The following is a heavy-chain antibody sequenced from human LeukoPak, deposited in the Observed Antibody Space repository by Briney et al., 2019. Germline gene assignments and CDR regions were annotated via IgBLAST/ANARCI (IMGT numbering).Heavy chain of an antibody. Sequence: PGGSLRLSRAASGFTISDYWMHWVRQAPGKGLVWVSRSNSDGSSISYADSVKGRFTISRDIAKNTLYLQMNSLRDEDTGVYYCARDWSFDYWGQGTLVTVSS. V-gene: IGHV3-74*01. D-gene: IGHD2-8*02. J-gene: IGHJ4*02. CDR1: GFTISDYW. CDR3: ARDWSFDY. CDR2: SNSDGSSI.